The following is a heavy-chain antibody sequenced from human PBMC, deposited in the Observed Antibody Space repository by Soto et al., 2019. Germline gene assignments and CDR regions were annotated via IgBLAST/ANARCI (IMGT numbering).Heavy chain of an antibody. V-gene: IGHV1-69*06. CDR1: GGTFSSYA. D-gene: IGHD3-22*01. CDR3: ARAEYYYDSSGYWAFDI. Sequence: GASVKVSCKASGGTFSSYAISWVRQAPGQGLEWMGGIIPIFGTANYAQKFQGRVTITADKSTSTAYMELSSLRSEDTAVYYCARAEYYYDSSGYWAFDIWGQGTMVTVSS. J-gene: IGHJ3*02. CDR2: IIPIFGTA.